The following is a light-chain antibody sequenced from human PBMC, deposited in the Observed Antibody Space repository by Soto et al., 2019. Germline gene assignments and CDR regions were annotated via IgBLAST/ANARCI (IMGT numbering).Light chain of an antibody. CDR2: GAS. J-gene: IGKJ5*01. CDR3: QQYGRSPPLT. CDR1: QSVSSN. V-gene: IGKV3-20*01. Sequence: EIVLTQSPATLSVSPGERATLSCRASQSVSSNLAWYQQKPGQAPRLLIYGASTRATGIPARFSGSGSGTDFTLTISRLEPEDFAVYYCQQYGRSPPLTFGQGTRLEIK.